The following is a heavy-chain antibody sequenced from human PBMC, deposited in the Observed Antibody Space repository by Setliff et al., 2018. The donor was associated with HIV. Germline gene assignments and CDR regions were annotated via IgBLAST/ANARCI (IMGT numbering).Heavy chain of an antibody. CDR1: GYTFTTYA. D-gene: IGHD6-19*01. CDR3: AGEGQWLDRGDAFDI. V-gene: IGHV1-3*01. CDR2: INAANGNT. Sequence: ASVKVSCKSSGYTFTTYAIHWVRQAPGQRHEWMGWINAANGNTKNSQKFQGRVTITRDTSATTACMELSSLRSEDTAVYYCAGEGQWLDRGDAFDIWGRGAVGTVSS. J-gene: IGHJ3*02.